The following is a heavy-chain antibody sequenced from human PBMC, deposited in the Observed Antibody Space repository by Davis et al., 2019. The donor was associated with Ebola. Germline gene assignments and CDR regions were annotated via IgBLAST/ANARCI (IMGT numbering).Heavy chain of an antibody. V-gene: IGHV3-15*01. CDR2: IKSKTDGGTT. CDR3: TTDRTLRYFDWLATTFDY. CDR1: GFTFSDYY. D-gene: IGHD3-9*01. J-gene: IGHJ4*02. Sequence: GESLKISCAASGFTFSDYYMSWIRQAPGKGLEWVGRIKSKTDGGTTDYAAPVKGRFTISRDDSKNTLYLQMNSLKTEDTAVYYCTTDRTLRYFDWLATTFDYWGQGTLVTVSS.